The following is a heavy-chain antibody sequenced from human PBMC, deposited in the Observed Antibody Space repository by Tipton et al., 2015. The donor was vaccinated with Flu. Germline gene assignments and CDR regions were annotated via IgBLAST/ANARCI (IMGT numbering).Heavy chain of an antibody. CDR1: GFTFSSYA. Sequence: SLRLSCAASGFTFSSYAMSWVRQAPGKGLEWVSAISGSGGSTYYADSVKGRFTISRDNSKNTLYLQRNSLRAEDTAVYYCAKTDIVVVPAEGPTFDYWGQGTLVTVSS. CDR3: AKTDIVVVPAEGPTFDY. D-gene: IGHD2-2*01. J-gene: IGHJ4*02. V-gene: IGHV3-23*01. CDR2: ISGSGGST.